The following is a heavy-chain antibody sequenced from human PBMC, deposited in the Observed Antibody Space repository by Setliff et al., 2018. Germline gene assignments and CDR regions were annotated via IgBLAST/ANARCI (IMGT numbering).Heavy chain of an antibody. CDR3: AKDLITTTVPEWLLYTPTTYLDY. CDR2: INGDGSET. V-gene: IGHV3-7*03. D-gene: IGHD3-3*01. J-gene: IGHJ4*02. CDR1: GFIFNAYW. Sequence: PGGSLRLSCAASGFIFNAYWMTWVRQAPGKGLEWVANINGDGSETYYVDSVKGRFTISRDNAKNSLYLQMNSLRAEDTAVYYCAKDLITTTVPEWLLYTPTTYLDYWGQGTLVTVSS.